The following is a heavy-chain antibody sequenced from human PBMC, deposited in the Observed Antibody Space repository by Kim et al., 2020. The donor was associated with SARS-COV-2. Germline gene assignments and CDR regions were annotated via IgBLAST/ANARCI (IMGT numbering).Heavy chain of an antibody. CDR3: ARVRESSGWLDYYYYMDV. CDR2: TYYRSKWYN. J-gene: IGHJ6*03. V-gene: IGHV6-1*01. Sequence: SQTLSLSCAISGDSVSSNSAAWNWIRQSPSRGLGWLGRTYYRSKWYNDYAVSVKSRITINPDTSKNQFSLQLNSVTPEDTAVYYCARVRESSGWLDYYYYMDVWGKGTTVTVSS. CDR1: GDSVSSNSAA. D-gene: IGHD6-19*01.